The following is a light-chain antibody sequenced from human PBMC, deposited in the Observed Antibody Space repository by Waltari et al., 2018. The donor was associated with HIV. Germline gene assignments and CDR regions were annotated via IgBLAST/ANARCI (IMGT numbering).Light chain of an antibody. Sequence: DIQMTQSPRFMSAFVGDRVTITCRASQGISTWLAWYQQKPGKVPQLLIHGASSLHSGVPSRFNGSGSGTQFSLTISSLQSEDFATYYSQQTNGFLLTFGGGTTVE. CDR2: GAS. CDR3: QQTNGFLLT. J-gene: IGKJ4*01. CDR1: QGISTW. V-gene: IGKV1-12*01.